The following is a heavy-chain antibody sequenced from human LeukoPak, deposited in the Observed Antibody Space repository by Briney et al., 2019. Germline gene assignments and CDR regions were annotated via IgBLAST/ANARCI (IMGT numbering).Heavy chain of an antibody. CDR3: ARDQSITMINWFDP. CDR1: GYTFTSYG. J-gene: IGHJ5*02. Sequence: SVKVSCKASGYTFTSYGISWVRQAPGQGLEWMGRIIPILGIANYAQKFQGRVTITADKSTSTAYMELSSLRSEDTAVYYCARDQSITMINWFDPRGQGTLVTVSS. D-gene: IGHD3-22*01. V-gene: IGHV1-69*04. CDR2: IIPILGIA.